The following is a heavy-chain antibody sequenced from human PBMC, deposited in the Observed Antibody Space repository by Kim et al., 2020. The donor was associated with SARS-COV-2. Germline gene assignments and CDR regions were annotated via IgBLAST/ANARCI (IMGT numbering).Heavy chain of an antibody. J-gene: IGHJ4*02. V-gene: IGHV4-4*09. CDR3: ARGFDY. CDR2: DTGGST. Sequence: DTGGSTDNDPSPKGRVTISVAPAKNQFSLKLSCVTAADTAVYYCARGFDYWGQRNLVTVS.